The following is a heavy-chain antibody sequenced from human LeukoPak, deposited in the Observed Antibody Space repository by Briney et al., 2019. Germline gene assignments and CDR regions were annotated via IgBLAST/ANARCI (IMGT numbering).Heavy chain of an antibody. CDR2: IYYSGST. Sequence: TSETLSLTXTVSGGSISSYYWSWIRQPPGKGLEWIGYIYYSGSTNYNPSLKSRVTISVDTSKNQFSLKLSSVTAADTAVYYCARDLRGLGNYYYYYMDVWGKGTTVTVSS. D-gene: IGHD7-27*01. CDR3: ARDLRGLGNYYYYYMDV. J-gene: IGHJ6*03. V-gene: IGHV4-59*01. CDR1: GGSISSYY.